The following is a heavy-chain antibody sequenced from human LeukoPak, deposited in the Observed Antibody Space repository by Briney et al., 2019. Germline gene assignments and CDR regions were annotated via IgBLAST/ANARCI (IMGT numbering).Heavy chain of an antibody. V-gene: IGHV4-39*07. CDR3: ARLATYCSGGSCYWSHEYFQH. D-gene: IGHD2-15*01. Sequence: SETLSLTCTVSGGSISSGGYSWSWIRQPPGKGLEWIGEINHSGSTNYNPSLKSRVTMSVDTSKNQFSLKLSSVTAADTAVYYCARLATYCSGGSCYWSHEYFQHWGQGTLVTVSS. J-gene: IGHJ1*01. CDR2: INHSGST. CDR1: GGSISSGGYS.